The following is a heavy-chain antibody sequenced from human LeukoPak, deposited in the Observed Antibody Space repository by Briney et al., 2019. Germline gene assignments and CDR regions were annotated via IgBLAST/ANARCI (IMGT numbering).Heavy chain of an antibody. V-gene: IGHV3-21*01. CDR1: GFTFSNYN. J-gene: IGHJ6*03. CDR3: ARDPYSGTYGHLYYYYMDV. Sequence: GGSLRLSCTVSGFTFSNYNMNWVRQAPGQALEWVSSITSDSRYMYYGDSVKGRFTISRDNAKSSLFLQTDSLRDEDTAVYYCARDPYSGTYGHLYYYYMDVWGKGTTVTVSS. CDR2: ITSDSRYM. D-gene: IGHD1-26*01.